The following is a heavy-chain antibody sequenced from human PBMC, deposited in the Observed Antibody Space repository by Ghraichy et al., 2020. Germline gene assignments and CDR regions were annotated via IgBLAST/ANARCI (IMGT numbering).Heavy chain of an antibody. D-gene: IGHD1-1*01. Sequence: SETLSLTCTVSGDSVNSKIHYWTWFRQPAGKSLEFLGYIDYSGGTKYNPSLRGRVTIVLDTSKNNFSLKLRSVAAADTAVYYCARGGFWNYFDYWGAGTLVNVSS. J-gene: IGHJ4*02. CDR1: GDSVNSKIHY. CDR3: ARGGFWNYFDY. CDR2: IDYSGGT. V-gene: IGHV4-61*03.